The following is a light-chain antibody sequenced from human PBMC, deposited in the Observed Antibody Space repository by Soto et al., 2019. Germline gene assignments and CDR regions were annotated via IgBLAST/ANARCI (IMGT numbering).Light chain of an antibody. J-gene: IGKJ1*01. Sequence: DIQMTQSPSSLSASVGDRVTITCRASQSISSYLNWYQQKPGKAPKLLIYAASSLQSGVPSRFSGSDSGTDFTLTISRLQPEDFATYYCQQTFTARWTFGQGTKVDI. CDR1: QSISSY. V-gene: IGKV1-39*01. CDR3: QQTFTARWT. CDR2: AAS.